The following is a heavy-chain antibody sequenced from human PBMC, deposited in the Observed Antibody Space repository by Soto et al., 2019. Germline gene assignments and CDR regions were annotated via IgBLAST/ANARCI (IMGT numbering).Heavy chain of an antibody. CDR1: GFTFSSYN. V-gene: IGHV3-48*02. Sequence: GGSLRLSCAASGFTFSSYNTNWVRQAPGKGLEWISYIVGSSNTIYYADSVRGRFTISRDNAKNSLYLQMNSLRDEDTAVYYCARDRGYYGTTRYPLLDYLGQGTAVTISS. CDR2: IVGSSNTI. D-gene: IGHD3-10*01. CDR3: ARDRGYYGTTRYPLLDY. J-gene: IGHJ4*02.